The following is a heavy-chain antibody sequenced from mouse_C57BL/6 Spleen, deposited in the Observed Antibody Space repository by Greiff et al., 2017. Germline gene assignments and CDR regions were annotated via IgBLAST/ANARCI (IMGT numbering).Heavy chain of an antibody. J-gene: IGHJ4*01. CDR1: GFTFSDYG. CDR3: ARSSNYFYYYAMDY. D-gene: IGHD2-5*01. Sequence: DVKLVESGGGLVKPGGSLKLSCAASGFTFSDYGMHWVRQAPEKGLEWVAYISSGSSTIYYADTVKGRFTISRDNAKNTLFLQMTSLRSEDTAMYYCARSSNYFYYYAMDYWGQGTSVTVSS. CDR2: ISSGSSTI. V-gene: IGHV5-17*01.